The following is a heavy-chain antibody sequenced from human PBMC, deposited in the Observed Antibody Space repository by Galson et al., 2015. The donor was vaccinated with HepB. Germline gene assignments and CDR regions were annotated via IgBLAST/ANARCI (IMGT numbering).Heavy chain of an antibody. V-gene: IGHV4-59*01. J-gene: IGHJ2*01. CDR3: ARAPSTIVATYFDL. CDR1: GHSISPYY. D-gene: IGHD2/OR15-2a*01. CDR2: IFHTGYT. Sequence: ETLSLTCTVSGHSISPYYWSWIRQSPGKGLEWIGYIFHTGYTNYNPSLKSRVSILIDTPKNQFSLDLGAVTAADTAVYYCARAPSTIVATYFDLWGRGTLVTVSS.